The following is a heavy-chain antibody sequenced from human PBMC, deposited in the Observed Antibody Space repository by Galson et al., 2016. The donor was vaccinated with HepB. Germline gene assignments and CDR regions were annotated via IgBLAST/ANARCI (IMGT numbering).Heavy chain of an antibody. CDR3: ARDSAGSFDL. CDR2: ISSDGVYT. Sequence: SLRLSCAASGFTFRDFPMVWVRQAPGQGLEWVSSISSDGVYTYYADSLKGRFSISRDNAKNSLSLQMNSLRVEDTAVYYCARDSAGSFDLWGRGTLVTVSS. J-gene: IGHJ2*01. D-gene: IGHD3-10*01. CDR1: GFTFRDFP. V-gene: IGHV3-21*01.